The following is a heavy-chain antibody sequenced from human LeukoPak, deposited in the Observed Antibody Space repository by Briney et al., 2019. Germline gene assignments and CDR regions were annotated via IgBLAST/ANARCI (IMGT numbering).Heavy chain of an antibody. D-gene: IGHD6-13*01. Sequence: SETLSLTCTVSGGSISSSSYYWGWIRQPPGKGLEWIGGIYYSGSTYYNPSLKSRVTISVDTSKNQFSLKLSSVTAADTAVYYCARIRYIAAAGLDYWGQGTLVTVSS. CDR1: GGSISSSSYY. J-gene: IGHJ4*02. CDR2: IYYSGST. CDR3: ARIRYIAAAGLDY. V-gene: IGHV4-39*01.